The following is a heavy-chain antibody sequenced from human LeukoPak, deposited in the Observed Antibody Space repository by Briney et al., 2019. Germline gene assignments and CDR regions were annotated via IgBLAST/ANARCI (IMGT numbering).Heavy chain of an antibody. D-gene: IGHD3-22*01. CDR3: VKDVGFSDSSGYYSS. Sequence: GGSLRLSCAASGFNFSSYSMNWVRQAPGKGLEWVSSISSSSSFRYYADSVKGRFTISRDNAKNSLYLQMNNLRPEDTAVYYCVKDVGFSDSSGYYSSWGQGTLVTVSS. V-gene: IGHV3-21*01. CDR2: ISSSSSFR. CDR1: GFNFSSYS. J-gene: IGHJ4*02.